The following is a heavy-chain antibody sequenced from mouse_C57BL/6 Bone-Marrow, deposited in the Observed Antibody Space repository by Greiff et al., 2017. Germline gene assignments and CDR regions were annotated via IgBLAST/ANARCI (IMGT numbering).Heavy chain of an antibody. J-gene: IGHJ1*03. CDR2: IRLKSDNYAT. V-gene: IGHV6-3*01. Sequence: DVQLVESGGGLVQPGGSMKLSCVASGFTFSNYWMNWVRQSPEKGLEWVAQIRLKSDNYATHYAESVKGRFTISRDDSKSSVYLQMNNLRAEDTGIYYCTGDGSSYWYFDVWGTGTTVTVSS. CDR1: GFTFSNYW. CDR3: TGDGSSYWYFDV. D-gene: IGHD1-1*01.